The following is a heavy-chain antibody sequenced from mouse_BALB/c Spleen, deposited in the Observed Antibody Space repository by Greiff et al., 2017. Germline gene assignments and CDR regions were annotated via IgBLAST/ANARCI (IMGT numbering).Heavy chain of an antibody. Sequence: VKLVESGPGLVAPSQSLSITCTVSGFSLTSYGVHWVRQPPGKGLEWLGVIWAGGSTNYNSALMSRLSISKDNSKSQVFLKMNSLQTDDTAMYYCAREEGMITFAYWGQGTLVTVSA. D-gene: IGHD2-3*01. J-gene: IGHJ3*01. V-gene: IGHV2-9*02. CDR2: IWAGGST. CDR3: AREEGMITFAY. CDR1: GFSLTSYG.